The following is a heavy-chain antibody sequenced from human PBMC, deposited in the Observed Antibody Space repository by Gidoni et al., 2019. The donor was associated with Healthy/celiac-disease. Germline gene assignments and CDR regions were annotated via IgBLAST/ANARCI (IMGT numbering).Heavy chain of an antibody. Sequence: QVQLQESGPGLVKPSETLSLTCTVSGGSISSYYWSWIRQPPGKGLEWIGYIYYSGSTNYNPSLKSRVTISVDTSKNQFSLKLSSVTAADTAVYYCARDQGSWYANFDYWGQGTLVTVSS. D-gene: IGHD6-13*01. CDR1: GGSISSYY. J-gene: IGHJ4*02. V-gene: IGHV4-59*01. CDR3: ARDQGSWYANFDY. CDR2: IYYSGST.